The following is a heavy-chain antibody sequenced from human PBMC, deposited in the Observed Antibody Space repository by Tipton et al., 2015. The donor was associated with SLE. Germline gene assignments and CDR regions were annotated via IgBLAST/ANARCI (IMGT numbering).Heavy chain of an antibody. Sequence: LRLSCTVSGGSISSSSYYWGWIRQPPGKGLEWIGRIYYSGSTYYTPSLKSRVTISVDTAKNQFSLKLGSVTAADTAVYYCARPGRAWAQGTLVIFAS. J-gene: IGHJ4*02. V-gene: IGHV4-39*07. CDR1: GGSISSSSYY. CDR2: IYYSGST. D-gene: IGHD4/OR15-4a*01. CDR3: ARPGRA.